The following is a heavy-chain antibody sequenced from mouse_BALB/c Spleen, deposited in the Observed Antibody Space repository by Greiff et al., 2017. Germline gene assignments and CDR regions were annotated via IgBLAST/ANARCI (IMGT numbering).Heavy chain of an antibody. CDR1: GYTFTSYV. CDR3: ARHYGSSYGYAMDY. Sequence: VQLQQSGPELVKPGASVTMSCKASGYTFTSYVMHWVKQKPGQGLEWIGYINPYNDGTKYNEKFKGKATLTSDKSSSTAYMKLSSLTSEDSAVYYSARHYGSSYGYAMDYWGQGTTVTVSS. J-gene: IGHJ4*01. D-gene: IGHD1-1*01. V-gene: IGHV1-14*01. CDR2: INPYNDGT.